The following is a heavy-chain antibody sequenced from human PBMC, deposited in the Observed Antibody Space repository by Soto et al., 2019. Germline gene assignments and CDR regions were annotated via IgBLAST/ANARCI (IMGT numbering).Heavy chain of an antibody. V-gene: IGHV4-30-4*01. CDR2: IYDSGST. D-gene: IGHD2-8*01. CDR1: GGSISSGDYY. CDR3: ARDNGVGP. Sequence: QVQLQESGPGLVKPSQTLSLTCTVSGGSISSGDYYWSWIRQPPGKGLEWIGYIYDSGSTYYNSSLKSRVNITLDTSKNQFSLKLTSVIAADTAVSYCARDNGVGPWGQGILVTVSS. J-gene: IGHJ5*02.